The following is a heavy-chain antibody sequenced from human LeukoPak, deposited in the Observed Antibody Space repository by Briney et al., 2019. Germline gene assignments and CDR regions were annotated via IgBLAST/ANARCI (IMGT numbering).Heavy chain of an antibody. D-gene: IGHD3-22*01. CDR2: ITSTSTSM. J-gene: IGHJ4*02. Sequence: AGGSLRLSCAASGFTFTIYSMNWVRQAPGKGLEWVSSITSTSTSMYYADSVKGRFTISRDNSKNTLYLQMNSLRAGDTAVYYCAKVGAMILQHYFDYWGQGTLVTVSS. CDR1: GFTFTIYS. CDR3: AKVGAMILQHYFDY. V-gene: IGHV3-21*01.